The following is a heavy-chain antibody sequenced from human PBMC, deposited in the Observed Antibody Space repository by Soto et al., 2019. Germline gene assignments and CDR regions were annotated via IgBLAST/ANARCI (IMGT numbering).Heavy chain of an antibody. J-gene: IGHJ5*02. CDR3: ARMESFGSLNWFDP. D-gene: IGHD5-18*01. Sequence: ASVKVSWKASGYTFTNNDVSWVRQATGQGLEWMGWMNPGSGDTGYAQKFQGRVTMTRDISIATAYMELNSLTSEDTAIYYCARMESFGSLNWFDPWGQGTLVTVSS. V-gene: IGHV1-8*01. CDR1: GYTFTNND. CDR2: MNPGSGDT.